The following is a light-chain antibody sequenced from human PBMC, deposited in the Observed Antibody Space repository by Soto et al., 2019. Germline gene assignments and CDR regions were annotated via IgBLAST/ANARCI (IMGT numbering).Light chain of an antibody. CDR2: DVS. Sequence: QSALTQPASVSGSPGQSITISCTGTSSDVGGYNYVSWYQQHPGKAPKLMIYDVSNRPPGVSNRFSGSKSGNTASLTISGLQAEDEADYYCSSYTSSSILHVFGTGTKLTVL. CDR1: SSDVGGYNY. J-gene: IGLJ1*01. CDR3: SSYTSSSILHV. V-gene: IGLV2-14*01.